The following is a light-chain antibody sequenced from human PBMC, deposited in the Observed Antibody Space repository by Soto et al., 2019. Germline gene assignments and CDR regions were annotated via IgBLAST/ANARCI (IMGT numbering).Light chain of an antibody. V-gene: IGKV1-39*01. CDR3: QESYNTLTFT. Sequence: DIQMTQSPSSLSASVGDRVTITCRASQSISNYLNWYQQKPGKAPKLLIFAASNLQSGVPSRFSGSRSGTDFTLTISSLQPEDFATYYCQESYNTLTFTLGPGT. CDR2: AAS. CDR1: QSISNY. J-gene: IGKJ3*01.